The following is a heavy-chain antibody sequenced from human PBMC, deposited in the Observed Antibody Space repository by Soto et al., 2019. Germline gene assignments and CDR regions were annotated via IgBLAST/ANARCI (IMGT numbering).Heavy chain of an antibody. V-gene: IGHV3-30-3*01. D-gene: IGHD6-13*01. Sequence: VGSLRLSCAASGFTFSSYAMHWVRQAPGKGLEWVAVISYDGSNKYYADSVKGRFTISRDNSKNTLYLQINSLRAEDTAVYYCARDRNPFSSSPYDVFDYWGQGTLVTVSS. CDR1: GFTFSSYA. J-gene: IGHJ4*02. CDR3: ARDRNPFSSSPYDVFDY. CDR2: ISYDGSNK.